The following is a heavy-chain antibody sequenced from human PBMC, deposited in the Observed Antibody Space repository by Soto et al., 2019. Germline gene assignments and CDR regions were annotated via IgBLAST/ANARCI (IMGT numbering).Heavy chain of an antibody. CDR3: ARDEGYKWNYGGSWFDP. CDR2: ISAYNGNT. Sequence: QVKLVQSGAEVKKPGASVKVSCKASGYTFTSYGISWVRQAPGQGLEWMGWISAYNGNTNYAQKLQGRVTMTTDTSTSTAYMELRSLRSDDTAVYYCARDEGYKWNYGGSWFDPWGQGTLVTVSS. J-gene: IGHJ5*02. V-gene: IGHV1-18*01. D-gene: IGHD1-7*01. CDR1: GYTFTSYG.